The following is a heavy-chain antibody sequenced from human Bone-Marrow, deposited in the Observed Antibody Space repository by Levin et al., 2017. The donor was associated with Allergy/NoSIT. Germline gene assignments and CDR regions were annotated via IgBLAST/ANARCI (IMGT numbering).Heavy chain of an antibody. CDR2: ITWNGGRV. D-gene: IGHD2-21*01. Sequence: TGGSLRLSCAGSGFTFDDHTMHWVRQAPGKGLEWVSLITWNGGRVYYAESVKGRFTVSRDNSRNSLYLQMHSLKAEDTALYYCVIGTESCSGDCAFDSWGQGTLVTVSS. V-gene: IGHV3-43*01. J-gene: IGHJ5*01. CDR3: VIGTESCSGDCAFDS. CDR1: GFTFDDHT.